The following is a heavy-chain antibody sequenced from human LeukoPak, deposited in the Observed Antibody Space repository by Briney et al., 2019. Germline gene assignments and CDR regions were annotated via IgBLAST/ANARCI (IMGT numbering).Heavy chain of an antibody. V-gene: IGHV1-2*06. Sequence: ASVKVSCKASGYTFTGYYMHWVRQAPGQGLEWMGRINPNSGGTNYAQKLQGRVTMTRDTSISTAYMELSRLRSDDTAVYYCAREAVRVITIFGVVNYYYYGMDVWGQGTTVTVSS. D-gene: IGHD3-3*01. CDR2: INPNSGGT. J-gene: IGHJ6*02. CDR3: AREAVRVITIFGVVNYYYYGMDV. CDR1: GYTFTGYY.